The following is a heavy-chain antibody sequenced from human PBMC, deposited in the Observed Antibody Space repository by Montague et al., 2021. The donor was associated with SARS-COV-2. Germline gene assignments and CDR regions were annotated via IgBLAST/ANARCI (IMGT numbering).Heavy chain of an antibody. CDR3: VRYSGWFYFDF. CDR1: GDNVAGHRLG. V-gene: IGHV6-1*01. CDR2: TYYRSKWCS. D-gene: IGHD6-19*01. J-gene: IGHJ4*02. Sequence: CAISGDNVAGHRLGSKWNRHDLSNIRNSYGVTYYRSKWCSDYASXVRVRLTVNPDASKNEFSLELNYVTPEDTAVYYCVRYSGWFYFDFWGQGTLVTVSS.